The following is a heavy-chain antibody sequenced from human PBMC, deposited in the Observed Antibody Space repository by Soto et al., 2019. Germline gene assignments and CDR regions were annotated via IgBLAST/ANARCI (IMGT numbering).Heavy chain of an antibody. CDR2: ISYDGSNK. J-gene: IGHJ6*03. CDR1: GFTFSSYA. CDR3: ARGAINYYYEDV. V-gene: IGHV3-30-3*01. Sequence: GGSLRLSCAASGFTFSSYAMHWVRQAPGKGLEWVAVISYDGSNKYYADSVKGRFTISRDNSKNTLYLEMNNLRVEDTADYYCARGAINYYYEDVWGKGTTVTVSS.